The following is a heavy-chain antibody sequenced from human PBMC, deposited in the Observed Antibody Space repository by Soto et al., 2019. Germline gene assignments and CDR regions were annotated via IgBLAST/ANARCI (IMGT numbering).Heavy chain of an antibody. CDR3: ARPGPNYEHFSDS. D-gene: IGHD4-4*01. V-gene: IGHV3-11*01. CDR2: ISDSGITT. CDR1: GFTVSAHY. J-gene: IGHJ4*02. Sequence: QVQLMQSGGGLVRPGGSLRLSCAASGFTVSAHYMGWIRQAPGKGLEWVSYISDSGITTYYEDSVKGRFTISRDNAKKSLFLQMNSLRAEDTAVYYCARPGPNYEHFSDSWGQGTLVTVSS.